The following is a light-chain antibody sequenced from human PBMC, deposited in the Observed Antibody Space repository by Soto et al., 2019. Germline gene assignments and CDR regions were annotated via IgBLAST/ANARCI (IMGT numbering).Light chain of an antibody. J-gene: IGKJ4*01. CDR1: QSLVHSSGNSY. CDR3: MQSLSAPLT. Sequence: DFVMTQSPVSLPVTPGEPASISCRSSQSLVHSSGNSYLDWYLQKPGQSPQLLIYFGSNRASGVPATFSGSGSGTDYTLKISRVETEDVGVYYCMQSLSAPLTFGGGTKLEIK. V-gene: IGKV2-28*01. CDR2: FGS.